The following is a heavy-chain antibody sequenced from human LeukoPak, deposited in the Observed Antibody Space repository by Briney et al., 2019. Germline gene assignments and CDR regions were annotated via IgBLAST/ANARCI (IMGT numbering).Heavy chain of an antibody. V-gene: IGHV4-34*01. Sequence: SETLSLTCAVYGGSFSGYYWSWIRQPPGKGLEWIGEINHSGSTNYNPSLKSRVTISVDTSKNQFSLKLSSVTAADTAVYYCARYIVGAVGYWGQGTLVTVSS. J-gene: IGHJ4*02. D-gene: IGHD1-26*01. CDR3: ARYIVGAVGY. CDR2: INHSGST. CDR1: GGSFSGYY.